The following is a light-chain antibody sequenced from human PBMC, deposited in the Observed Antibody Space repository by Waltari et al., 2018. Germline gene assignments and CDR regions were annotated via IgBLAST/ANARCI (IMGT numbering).Light chain of an antibody. V-gene: IGKV4-1*01. CDR3: QQYYSSPYT. CDR1: PTVLYNSNNKNY. Sequence: DFVMTQSPASLALSLGERATIHCKTSPTVLYNSNNKNYLTWYQQKPGQPPKLLFSWASTRESGVPDRCSASGYRTDFTLTISRLQPEDVALYYCQQYYSSPYTFGQGTRLEIK. J-gene: IGKJ2*01. CDR2: WAS.